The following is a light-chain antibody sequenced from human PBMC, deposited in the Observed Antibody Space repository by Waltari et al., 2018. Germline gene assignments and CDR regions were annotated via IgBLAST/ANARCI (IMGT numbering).Light chain of an antibody. Sequence: DIQMTQSPASLAASLGDRVTITCRPSQSVTTSLNWYQQKSGEPPKLLISAASSFQSGVPSRFSGSGSGIDFTLTITHLQPEDVATYFCQQSHSPPFTFGPGTKV. V-gene: IGKV1-39*01. CDR3: QQSHSPPFT. J-gene: IGKJ3*01. CDR1: QSVTTS. CDR2: AAS.